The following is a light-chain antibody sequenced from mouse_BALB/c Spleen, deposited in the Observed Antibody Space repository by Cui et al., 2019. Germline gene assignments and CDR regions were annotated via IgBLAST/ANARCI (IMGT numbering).Light chain of an antibody. CDR2: ATS. CDR3: QQWSSNPTALT. V-gene: IGKV4-72*01. Sequence: QIVLSQSPAILSASPGERVTMTCRARSSVGYMHWYQQKPGSSPKPWIYATSNLASGVPARFSGSGSGTSYSHTISRVEAEDAATYYCQQWSSNPTALTFGAGTKLELK. CDR1: SSVGY. J-gene: IGKJ5*01.